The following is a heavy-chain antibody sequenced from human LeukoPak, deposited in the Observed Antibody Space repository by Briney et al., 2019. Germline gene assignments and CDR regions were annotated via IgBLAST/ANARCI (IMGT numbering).Heavy chain of an antibody. J-gene: IGHJ3*02. Sequence: PSETLSLTCTVSGGSISSYYWSWIRQPPGKGLEWIGYIYYSGSTNYNPSLKSRVPISVDTSKNQFSLKLSSVTAAGTAVYYRARDIPDYYDSSGYVLRRAFDIWGQGTMVAVSS. D-gene: IGHD3-22*01. CDR3: ARDIPDYYDSSGYVLRRAFDI. CDR2: IYYSGST. CDR1: GGSISSYY. V-gene: IGHV4-59*01.